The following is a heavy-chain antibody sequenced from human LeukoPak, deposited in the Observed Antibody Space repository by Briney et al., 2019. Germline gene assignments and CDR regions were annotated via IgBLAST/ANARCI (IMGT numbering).Heavy chain of an antibody. Sequence: PGGSLRLSCAGSGFTFDDYAIHWVRQAPGKGLEWVSGISWDSGTIVYADSVKGRFTISKDNSKNSLYLQMNSLRAEDTAFYYCAKDRLAGIGYWFFDLWGRGTLVTVSS. D-gene: IGHD6-19*01. J-gene: IGHJ2*01. CDR3: AKDRLAGIGYWFFDL. CDR2: ISWDSGTI. V-gene: IGHV3-9*01. CDR1: GFTFDDYA.